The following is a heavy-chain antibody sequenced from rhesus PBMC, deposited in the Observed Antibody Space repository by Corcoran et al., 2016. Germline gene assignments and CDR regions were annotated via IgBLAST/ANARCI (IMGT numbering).Heavy chain of an antibody. Sequence: QLQLQESGPGLVKPSETLSVTCAVPGGSISSNYWNWIRKPPGKGPEGVGRIYGSGSSTNYNPSLKSRVTLSVDTSKNQLSLKLSSVTAADTAVYYCARHSGGSYYYVMNYFDYWGQGVLVTVSS. CDR3: ARHSGGSYYYVMNYFDY. CDR2: IYGSGSST. J-gene: IGHJ4*01. V-gene: IGHV4-169*01. CDR1: GGSISSNY. D-gene: IGHD3-16*01.